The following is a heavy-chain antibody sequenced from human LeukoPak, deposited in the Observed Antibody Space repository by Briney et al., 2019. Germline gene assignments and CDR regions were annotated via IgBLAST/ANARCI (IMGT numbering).Heavy chain of an antibody. CDR2: IYSDGST. V-gene: IGHV3-53*01. CDR1: GFSVSSNY. CDR3: ARATLDN. J-gene: IGHJ4*02. Sequence: PGGSLRLSCAASGFSVSSNYISWVRQAPGKGLEWVSVIYSDGSTKYADSVKAGFTISRDNSKNTVYLQMNSLRVEDTALYYCARATLDNWGQGTLVTVSS.